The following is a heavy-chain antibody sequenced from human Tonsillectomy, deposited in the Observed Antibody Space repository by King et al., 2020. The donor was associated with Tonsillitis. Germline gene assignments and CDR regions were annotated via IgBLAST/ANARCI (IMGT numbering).Heavy chain of an antibody. V-gene: IGHV1-69*01. CDR1: GGTFSSYA. CDR2: IIPIFCTA. CDR3: AREPGSSGYYYTEYFQH. D-gene: IGHD3-22*01. J-gene: IGHJ1*01. Sequence: QLVQSGAEVKKPGSSVKVSCKASGGTFSSYAISWVRQAPGQGLELMGGIIPIFCTANNAQKFQGRVTITSDDSTSTAYMGLSSLRSEDTAVYYCAREPGSSGYYYTEYFQHWGQGTLVTVSS.